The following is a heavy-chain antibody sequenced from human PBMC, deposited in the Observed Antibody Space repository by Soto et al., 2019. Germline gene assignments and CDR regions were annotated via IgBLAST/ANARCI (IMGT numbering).Heavy chain of an antibody. CDR2: IIPIFGTA. V-gene: IGHV1-69*13. CDR3: ARDSAAAGMGDYYYYGMDV. CDR1: GGTFSRYA. J-gene: IGHJ6*02. Sequence: ASVKGSCKASGGTFSRYAISWVRQAPGQGLEWMGGIIPIFGTANYAQKFQGRVTITADESTSTAYMELSSLRSEDTAVYYCARDSAAAGMGDYYYYGMDVWGQGTTVTVSS. D-gene: IGHD6-13*01.